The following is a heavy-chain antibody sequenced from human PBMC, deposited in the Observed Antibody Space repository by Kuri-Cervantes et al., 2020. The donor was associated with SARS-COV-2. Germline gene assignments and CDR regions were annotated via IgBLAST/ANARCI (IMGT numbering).Heavy chain of an antibody. CDR3: VRDGDHWNFDY. V-gene: IGHV3-23*01. CDR2: ISGSGGST. D-gene: IGHD1-1*01. Sequence: GESLKISCAASGFTFSSYAMSWVRQAPGKGLEWVSAISGSGGSTYYADSVKGRFTISRDNAKNMLFLQMNGLRAEDTAVYYCVRDGDHWNFDYWGQGTLVTVSS. CDR1: GFTFSSYA. J-gene: IGHJ4*02.